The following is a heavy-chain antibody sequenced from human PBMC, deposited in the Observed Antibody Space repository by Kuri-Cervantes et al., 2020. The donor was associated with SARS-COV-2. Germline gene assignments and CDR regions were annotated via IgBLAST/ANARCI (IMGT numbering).Heavy chain of an antibody. CDR1: GGSISSSSYY. CDR2: IYTSGST. CDR3: ARAVVVVPAATTNWFDP. J-gene: IGHJ5*02. Sequence: SETLSLTCTVSGGSISSSSYYWGWIRQPAGKGLEWIGRIYTSGSTNYNPSLKSRVTMSVDTSKNQFSLKLSSVTAADTAVYYCARAVVVVPAATTNWFDPWGQGTLVTVSS. D-gene: IGHD2-2*01. V-gene: IGHV4-61*02.